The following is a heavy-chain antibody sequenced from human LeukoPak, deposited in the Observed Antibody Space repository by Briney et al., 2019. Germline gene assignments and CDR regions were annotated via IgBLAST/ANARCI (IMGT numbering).Heavy chain of an antibody. CDR1: GYSLPAKF. CDR2: INPNNGDT. V-gene: IGHV1-2*02. CDR3: ARGQYRYAVDF. Sequence: ASVKVSCKASGYSLPAKFMHWVRQAPGQGLEWMGWINPNNGDTTYTQKFQGRVTMTRDTSISTAYLELSSLTSDDTAVYYCARGQYRYAVDFWGQGTLVTVSS. D-gene: IGHD5-18*01. J-gene: IGHJ4*02.